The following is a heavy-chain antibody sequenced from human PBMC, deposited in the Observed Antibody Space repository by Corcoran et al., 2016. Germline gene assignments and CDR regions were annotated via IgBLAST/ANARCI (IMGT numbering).Heavy chain of an antibody. V-gene: IGHV1-3*01. CDR2: INAGNGNT. CDR3: AREAVAGTFFDY. CDR1: GYTFTSYA. D-gene: IGHD6-19*01. Sequence: QVQLVQSGAEVKKPGASVKVSCKASGYTFTSYAMHWVRQAPGQRREWMGWINAGNGNTKYSQKFQGRVTITRDTSASTAYMELSSLRSEDTAVYYCAREAVAGTFFDYWGQGTLVTVSS. J-gene: IGHJ4*02.